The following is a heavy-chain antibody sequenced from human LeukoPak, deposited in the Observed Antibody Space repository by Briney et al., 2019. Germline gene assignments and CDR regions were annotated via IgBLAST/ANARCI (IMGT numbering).Heavy chain of an antibody. CDR1: GFTFSSYW. J-gene: IGHJ6*04. D-gene: IGHD2-15*01. V-gene: IGHV3-7*01. CDR3: ASWLCSVGSCPRVGYV. CDR2: TKQDGSEK. Sequence: GGSLRLSCAAAGFTFSSYWMSWVRQAPGKGLEWVANTKQDGSEKYYVDSVKGRFTISRDNAKNSLYLQMNSLRAEDTAVYYCASWLCSVGSCPRVGYVWAKGTTVTVSS.